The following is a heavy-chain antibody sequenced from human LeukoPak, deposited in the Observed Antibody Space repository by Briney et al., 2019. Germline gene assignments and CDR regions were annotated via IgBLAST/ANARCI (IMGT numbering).Heavy chain of an antibody. Sequence: GSLRLSCAASGFTFSGYSMNWVRQPPGKGLEWIGEINHSGSTNYNPSLKSRVIISVDTSKNQFSLKLSPVTAADTAVYYCASRKLGNDYWGQGTLVTVSS. CDR2: INHSGST. CDR1: GFTFSGYS. J-gene: IGHJ4*02. CDR3: ASRKLGNDY. D-gene: IGHD7-27*01. V-gene: IGHV4-34*01.